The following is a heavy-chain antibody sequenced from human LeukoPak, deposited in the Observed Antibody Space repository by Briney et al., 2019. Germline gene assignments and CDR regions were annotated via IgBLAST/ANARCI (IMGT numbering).Heavy chain of an antibody. CDR1: GFTFSSYG. CDR3: AKDLLVGATILEPTFDY. Sequence: SGGSLRLSCAASGFTFSSYGMHWVRQAPGKGLEWVAVIWYDGSNKYYADSVKGRFTISRDNAKNSLYLQMNSLRAEDTALYYCAKDLLVGATILEPTFDYWGQGTLVTVSS. J-gene: IGHJ4*02. D-gene: IGHD1-26*01. CDR2: IWYDGSNK. V-gene: IGHV3-33*03.